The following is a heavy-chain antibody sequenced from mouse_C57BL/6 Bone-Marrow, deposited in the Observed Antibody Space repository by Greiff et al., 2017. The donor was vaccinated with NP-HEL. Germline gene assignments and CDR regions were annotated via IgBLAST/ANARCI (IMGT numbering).Heavy chain of an antibody. V-gene: IGHV1-81*01. D-gene: IGHD1-1*01. CDR2: IYPRSGNT. CDR1: GYTFTSYG. Sequence: QVQLKESGAELARPGASVKLSCKASGYTFTSYGISWVKQRTGQGLEWIGEIYPRSGNTYYNEKFKGEATLTADKSSSTAYMELRSLTSEDSAVYFCARWEFITTVVATDYWGQGTTLTVSS. J-gene: IGHJ2*01. CDR3: ARWEFITTVVATDY.